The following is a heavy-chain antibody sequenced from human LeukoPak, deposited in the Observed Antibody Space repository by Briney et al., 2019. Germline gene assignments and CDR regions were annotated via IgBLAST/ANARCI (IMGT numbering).Heavy chain of an antibody. D-gene: IGHD2-2*01. CDR2: IRSKRNNYAT. CDR3: SRLEDTSPIEVALDI. CDR1: GFTLSGSV. V-gene: IGHV3-73*01. Sequence: GGSLRLSCAGSGFTLSGSVIPWVRQAAGEGLEWVGRIRSKRNNYATAYAASVKGRFNISRDDSKNTVYLHMDSLKTEDTALYYCSRLEDTSPIEVALDIWGQGTVVTVSS. J-gene: IGHJ3*02.